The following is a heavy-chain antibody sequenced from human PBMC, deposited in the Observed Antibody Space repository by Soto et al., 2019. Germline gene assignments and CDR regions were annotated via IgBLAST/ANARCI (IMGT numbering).Heavy chain of an antibody. CDR3: ARSGYCTNGVCSTLAWSDP. J-gene: IGHJ5*02. Sequence: ASVKVSCKASGYTFTSYAMHWVRQAPGQRLEWMGWINAGNGNTKYSQKFQGRGTITRDTSASTAYMELSSLRSEDTAVYYCARSGYCTNGVCSTLAWSDPWGQGPLVTV. D-gene: IGHD2-8*01. CDR1: GYTFTSYA. CDR2: INAGNGNT. V-gene: IGHV1-3*01.